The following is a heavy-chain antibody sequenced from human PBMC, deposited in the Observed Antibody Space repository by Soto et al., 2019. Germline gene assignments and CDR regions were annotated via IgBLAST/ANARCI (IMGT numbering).Heavy chain of an antibody. CDR3: AREEARWSGGSCTGNWFDP. V-gene: IGHV4-31*03. CDR2: IYYSGST. J-gene: IGHJ5*02. D-gene: IGHD2-15*01. Sequence: PSETLSLTCTVSGGSISSGGYYWSWIRQHPGKGLEWIGYIYYSGSTYYNPSLKSRVTISVDTSKNQFSLKLSSVTAADTAVYYCAREEARWSGGSCTGNWFDPWGQGTLVTVSS. CDR1: GGSISSGGYY.